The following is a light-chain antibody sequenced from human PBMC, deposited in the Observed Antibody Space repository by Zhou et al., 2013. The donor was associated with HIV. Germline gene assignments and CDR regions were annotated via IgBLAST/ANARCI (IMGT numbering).Light chain of an antibody. V-gene: IGKV1-13*02. CDR1: QDIRSA. J-gene: IGKJ3*01. CDR3: QQSSSSPAT. Sequence: IQLTQSPSSLSASVGDRVTISCRASQDIRSALAWYQQNLGKAPKLLIYDASNLESGVPSRFSGSGSGTHFTLTISSLQPDDFATYYCQQSSSSPATFGPGTKVDL. CDR2: DAS.